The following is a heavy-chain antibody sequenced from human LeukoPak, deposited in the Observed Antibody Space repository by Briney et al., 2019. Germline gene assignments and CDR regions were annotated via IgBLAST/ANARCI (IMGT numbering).Heavy chain of an antibody. CDR3: ARDGYCSGGSCYNYYYYGMDV. V-gene: IGHV3-53*01. Sequence: GGSLRLSCAASGFTVSSNYMSWVRQAPGKGLEWVSVIYSGGSTYYADSVKGRFTISRDNSKNTLYLQMNSLRAEDTAVYYCARDGYCSGGSCYNYYYYGMDVWGQGTTVTVS. CDR1: GFTVSSNY. CDR2: IYSGGST. D-gene: IGHD2-15*01. J-gene: IGHJ6*02.